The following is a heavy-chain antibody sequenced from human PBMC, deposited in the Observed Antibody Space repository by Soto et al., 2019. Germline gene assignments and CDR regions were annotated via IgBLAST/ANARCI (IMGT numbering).Heavy chain of an antibody. V-gene: IGHV4-39*01. J-gene: IGHJ3*02. CDR3: ARQTDSYYTFDAFDI. D-gene: IGHD3-22*01. Sequence: SETLSLTCTVSGGSLSSSSYYRGWIRQPPGKGLEWIGSIYYSGSTYYNPSLKSRVTISVDTSKNQFSLKLSSVTAADTAVYYCARQTDSYYTFDAFDIWGQGTMVNGSS. CDR1: GGSLSSSSYY. CDR2: IYYSGST.